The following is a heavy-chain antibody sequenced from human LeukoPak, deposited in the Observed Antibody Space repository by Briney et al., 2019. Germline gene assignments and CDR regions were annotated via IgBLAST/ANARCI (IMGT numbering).Heavy chain of an antibody. CDR1: GGPFSGYY. J-gene: IGHJ4*02. V-gene: IGHV4-34*01. D-gene: IGHD6-13*01. CDR3: ARAAASPRGYFDY. CDR2: INHSGST. Sequence: PSETLSLTCAVYGGPFSGYYWSWIRQPPGKGLEWIGEINHSGSTNYNPSLKSRVAISVDTSKNQFSLKLSSVTAADTAVYYCARAAASPRGYFDYWGQGTLVTVSS.